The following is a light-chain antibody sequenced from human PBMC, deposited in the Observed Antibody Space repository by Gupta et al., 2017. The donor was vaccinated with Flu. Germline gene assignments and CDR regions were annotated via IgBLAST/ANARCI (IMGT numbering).Light chain of an antibody. J-gene: IGLJ3*02. CDR2: KDT. CDR1: ALSKQY. CDR3: QSADITGASRV. V-gene: IGLV3-25*02. Sequence: YQLTQPPAMSVYTGQTATITCSGAALSKQYVYWYRQRPGQAPVLLIFKDTERASGIPDRISGSSSGTRVTLTIRGVQTEDEADYYCQSADITGASRVFGGGT.